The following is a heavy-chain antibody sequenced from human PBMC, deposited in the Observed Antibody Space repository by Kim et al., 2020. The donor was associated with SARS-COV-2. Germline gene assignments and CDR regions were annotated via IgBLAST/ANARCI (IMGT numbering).Heavy chain of an antibody. D-gene: IGHD2-21*02. CDR1: GGSISSSSYY. CDR2: IYYSGST. Sequence: SETLSLTCTVSGGSISSSSYYWGWIRQPPGKGLEWIGSIYYSGSTYYNPSLKSRVTISVDTSKNQFSLKLSSVTAADTAVYYCARDYCGGDCNFDYWGQGTLVTVSS. CDR3: ARDYCGGDCNFDY. V-gene: IGHV4-39*07. J-gene: IGHJ4*02.